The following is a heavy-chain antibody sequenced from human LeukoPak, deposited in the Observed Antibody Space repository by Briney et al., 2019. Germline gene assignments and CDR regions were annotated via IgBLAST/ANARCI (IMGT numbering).Heavy chain of an antibody. CDR1: GFTCSTYA. J-gene: IGHJ4*02. CDR2: ISSSRGNAI. V-gene: IGHV3-48*04. Sequence: GGSLRLSCAASGFTCSTYAMNWVRQVPGEGLEWISYISSSRGNAIHYADSVRGRFTISRDDAKNSLYLQMYSLRVEDTAVYYCARAAYYDSSGSLYYWGQGTLVTVSS. D-gene: IGHD3-22*01. CDR3: ARAAYYDSSGSLYY.